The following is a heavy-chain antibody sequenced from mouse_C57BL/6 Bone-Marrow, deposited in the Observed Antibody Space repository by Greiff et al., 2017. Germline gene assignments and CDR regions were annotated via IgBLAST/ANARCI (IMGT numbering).Heavy chain of an antibody. Sequence: EVQLQQSGTVLARPGASVKMSCKTSGYTFTSYWMHWVKQRPGQGLEWIGAIYPGNSDTSYNQKFKGKAKLTAVTSASTAYMELSSLTNEDSAVYYCTRGHGSSYPFAYWGQGTLVTVSA. CDR3: TRGHGSSYPFAY. J-gene: IGHJ3*01. V-gene: IGHV1-5*01. CDR2: IYPGNSDT. CDR1: GYTFTSYW. D-gene: IGHD1-1*01.